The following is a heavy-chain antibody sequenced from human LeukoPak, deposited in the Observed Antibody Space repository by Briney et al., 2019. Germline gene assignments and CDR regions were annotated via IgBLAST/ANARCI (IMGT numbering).Heavy chain of an antibody. CDR2: MNPNSANT. Sequence: ASVKVSCKASGYTFTSYDINWVRQATGQGLEWMGWMNPNSANTGYAQKFQGRVTMTRNTSISTAYMELSSLRSEDTAVYYCLLGYCSGGSCSDYYYYDMDVWGQGTTVTVSS. D-gene: IGHD2-15*01. CDR1: GYTFTSYD. CDR3: LLGYCSGGSCSDYYYYDMDV. V-gene: IGHV1-8*01. J-gene: IGHJ6*02.